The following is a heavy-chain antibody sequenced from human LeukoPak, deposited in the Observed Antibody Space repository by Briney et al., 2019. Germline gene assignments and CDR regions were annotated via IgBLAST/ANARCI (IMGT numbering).Heavy chain of an antibody. D-gene: IGHD3-10*01. CDR2: MNPNSGNT. CDR3: ARGKRGSVTMVRGVYYYYMDV. CDR1: GYTFTSYD. J-gene: IGHJ6*03. V-gene: IGHV1-8*01. Sequence: GASVKVSCKASGYTFTSYDINWVRQATGQGLEWMGWMNPNSGNTGYAQKFQGRVTMTRNTTISTAYMELSSLRSEDAAVYYCARGKRGSVTMVRGVYYYYMDVWGKGTTVTVSS.